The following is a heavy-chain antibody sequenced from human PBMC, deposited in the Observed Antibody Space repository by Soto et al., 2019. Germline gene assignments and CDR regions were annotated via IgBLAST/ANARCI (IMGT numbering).Heavy chain of an antibody. CDR1: GGTFSSYT. CDR2: ITPIFGTA. V-gene: IGHV1-69*01. J-gene: IGHJ4*02. D-gene: IGHD3-10*01. Sequence: QVQLVQSGAEVKKPGSSVTVSCKASGGTFSSYTISWVRQAPVQGLEWMGGITPIFGTANYAQKFKGRVTIIADEPTSTAYMELSSLRSGDTAVYYCAREGGAPGAFDYWGQGTLVTVSS. CDR3: AREGGAPGAFDY.